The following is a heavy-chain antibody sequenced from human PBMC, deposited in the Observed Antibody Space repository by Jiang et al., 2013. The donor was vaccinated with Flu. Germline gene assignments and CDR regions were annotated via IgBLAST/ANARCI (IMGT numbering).Heavy chain of an antibody. CDR1: GGSISSSSYY. Sequence: PGLVKPSETLSLTCTVSGGSISSSSYYWGWIRQPPGKGLEWIGSIYYSGSTYYNPSLKSRVTTSVDASKNQFSLKLSSVTPADTAVYYCARSQSGPWSSRGHYFDHWGQGALVTVSS. J-gene: IGHJ4*02. CDR2: IYYSGST. V-gene: IGHV4-39*07. CDR3: ARSQSGPWSSRGHYFDH. D-gene: IGHD6-25*01.